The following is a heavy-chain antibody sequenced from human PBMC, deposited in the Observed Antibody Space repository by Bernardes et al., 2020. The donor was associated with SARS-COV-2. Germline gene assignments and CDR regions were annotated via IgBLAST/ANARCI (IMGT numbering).Heavy chain of an antibody. J-gene: IGHJ4*02. CDR3: ARAAASLIWGWELQQYYFDY. V-gene: IGHV1-18*01. CDR2: ISAYNGNT. CDR1: GYTFTSYG. Sequence: ASVKVSCKASGYTFTSYGISWVRQAPGQGLEWMGWISAYNGNTNYAQKLQGRVTMTTDTSTSTAYMELRSLRSDDTAVYYCARAAASLIWGWELQQYYFDYWGQGTLVTVSS. D-gene: IGHD1-26*01.